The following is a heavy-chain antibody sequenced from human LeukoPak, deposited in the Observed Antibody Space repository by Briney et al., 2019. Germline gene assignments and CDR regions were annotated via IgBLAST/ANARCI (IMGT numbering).Heavy chain of an antibody. V-gene: IGHV3-48*01. J-gene: IGHJ2*01. Sequence: GGSLRLSCAASGFTFSSYSMNWVRQAPGKGLEWVSYISSSRTTIHYADSVKGRFTISRDNAKNSLYLQMNSLRAEDTAVYYCARKVVVVVAGDFWYFDLWGRGTLVTVSS. D-gene: IGHD2-15*01. CDR2: ISSSRTTI. CDR3: ARKVVVVVAGDFWYFDL. CDR1: GFTFSSYS.